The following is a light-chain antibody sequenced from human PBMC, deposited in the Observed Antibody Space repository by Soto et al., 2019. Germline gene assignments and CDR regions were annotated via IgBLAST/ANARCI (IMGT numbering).Light chain of an antibody. J-gene: IGKJ1*01. Sequence: ETLMTESPATLSVSPGERATLSCRASESVSSSNLAWYQQTPGPAPPLLIYGASSRAAGIPDRFSGSGSGTDFTLTIGRLEPGDFAVYYCLHYGGSPLTFGQGTKVDI. CDR2: GAS. V-gene: IGKV3-20*01. CDR3: LHYGGSPLT. CDR1: ESVSSSN.